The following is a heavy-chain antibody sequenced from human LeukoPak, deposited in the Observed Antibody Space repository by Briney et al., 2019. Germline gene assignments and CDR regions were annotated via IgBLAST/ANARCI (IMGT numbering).Heavy chain of an antibody. Sequence: ASVKVSCKASGYTFTSYDINWVRQATGQGLEWMGWMNPNSGNTGYAQKFQGRVTMTRNTSISTAYMELSSLRSEDTAVYYCARGTFSPQGSYYGHWGQGTRVTVSS. J-gene: IGHJ4*02. D-gene: IGHD3-10*01. CDR2: MNPNSGNT. CDR3: ARGTFSPQGSYYGH. CDR1: GYTFTSYD. V-gene: IGHV1-8*01.